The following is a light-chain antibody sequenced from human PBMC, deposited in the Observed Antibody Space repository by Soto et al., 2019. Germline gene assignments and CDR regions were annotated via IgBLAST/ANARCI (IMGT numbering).Light chain of an antibody. Sequence: DIQMIQSPSTLSASVGDRVTITCRASQSISAWLVWYQQKPGKAPKLLIYKTSSLESGVPSRFSGSGSGTEFTLTISSLQPDDFATYYCQQYYSYEIFTFGPGTKVDIK. V-gene: IGKV1-5*03. CDR1: QSISAW. CDR3: QQYYSYEIFT. J-gene: IGKJ3*01. CDR2: KTS.